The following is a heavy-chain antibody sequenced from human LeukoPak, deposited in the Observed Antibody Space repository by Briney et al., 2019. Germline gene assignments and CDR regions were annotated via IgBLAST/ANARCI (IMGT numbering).Heavy chain of an antibody. D-gene: IGHD3-22*01. CDR1: GGSISSYY. J-gene: IGHJ4*02. CDR3: ARGKDYYDSSGYYG. V-gene: IGHV4-4*07. CDR2: IYTSGST. Sequence: PSETLSLTCTVSGGSISSYYWSWIRQPAGKGLEWIGRIYTSGSTNYNPSLKSRVTMSVDTSKNQFSLKMSSVTAADTAVYYCARGKDYYDSSGYYGWGQGTLVTVSS.